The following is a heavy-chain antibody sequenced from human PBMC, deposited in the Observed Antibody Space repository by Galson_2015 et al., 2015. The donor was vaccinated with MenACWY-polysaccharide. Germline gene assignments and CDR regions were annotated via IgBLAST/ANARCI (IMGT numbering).Heavy chain of an antibody. CDR1: GFTFSSYW. J-gene: IGHJ4*02. V-gene: IGHV3-74*01. D-gene: IGHD2-15*01. Sequence: SLRLSCAASGFTFSSYWMHWVRQTPGKGLVRVSRISSEGTTISYADSVKGRFTVSRDNAKNTLYLQMNSLRVEDTAVYYCASLGGMGYPYGPDYWGQGTLVTVSS. CDR3: ASLGGMGYPYGPDY. CDR2: ISSEGTTI.